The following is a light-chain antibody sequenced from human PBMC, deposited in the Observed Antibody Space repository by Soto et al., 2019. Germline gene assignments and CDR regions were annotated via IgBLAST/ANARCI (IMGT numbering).Light chain of an antibody. V-gene: IGKV3-15*01. J-gene: IGKJ4*01. CDR1: QSVSSN. CDR3: QQYNNGLT. CDR2: GAS. Sequence: EIVMTQSPATLSVSPGERATLSCRASQSVSSNLAWYQQKPVQAPRLLIYGASTRATGIPARFSGSGSGTEFTLTISSLQSEDFAVYYCQQYNNGLTFGGGTKVDIK.